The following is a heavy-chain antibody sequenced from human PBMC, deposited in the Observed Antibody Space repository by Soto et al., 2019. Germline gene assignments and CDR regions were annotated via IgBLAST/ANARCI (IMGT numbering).Heavy chain of an antibody. J-gene: IGHJ4*02. V-gene: IGHV1-69*13. CDR2: IIPIFGTA. Sequence: GASVKVSCKASGGTFSSYAISWVRQAPGQGLEWMGGIIPIFGTANYAQKFQGRVTITADESTSTAYMELNSLRAEDTAVYYCAREGSSSWLPLPIDYWGQGTLVTVSS. CDR1: GGTFSSYA. CDR3: AREGSSSWLPLPIDY. D-gene: IGHD6-13*01.